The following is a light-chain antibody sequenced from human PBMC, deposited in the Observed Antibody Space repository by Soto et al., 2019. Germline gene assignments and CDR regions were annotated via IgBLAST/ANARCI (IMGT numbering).Light chain of an antibody. CDR1: QRVSSY. V-gene: IGKV3-11*01. Sequence: EIVWTQSQATLSLAPGDRATLSCRARQRVSSYLAWYQQNPGQAPRLLIYDASNRATGIPARFSGSGSGTDFTLTISSLEPEDFAVYYCQQRSKWPLFTFGPGTKVDIK. CDR3: QQRSKWPLFT. J-gene: IGKJ3*01. CDR2: DAS.